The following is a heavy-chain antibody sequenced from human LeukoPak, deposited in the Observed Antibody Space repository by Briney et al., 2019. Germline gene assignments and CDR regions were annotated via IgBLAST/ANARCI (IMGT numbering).Heavy chain of an antibody. D-gene: IGHD3-3*01. CDR1: GFTFSSYA. Sequence: GGSLRLSCAASGFTFSSYAMSWVRQAPGKGLEWVSAISGSGGSTYYADSVKGRFTISRDNSKNTLYLQMNSLRAEDTAVYYCANADFKGYDFWSGYYIPFFDYWGQGTLVTVSS. CDR2: ISGSGGST. CDR3: ANADFKGYDFWSGYYIPFFDY. J-gene: IGHJ4*02. V-gene: IGHV3-23*01.